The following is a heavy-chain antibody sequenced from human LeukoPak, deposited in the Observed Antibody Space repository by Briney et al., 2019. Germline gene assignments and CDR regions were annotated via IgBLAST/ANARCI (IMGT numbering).Heavy chain of an antibody. J-gene: IGHJ3*02. Sequence: GASVKVSCKASGYTFTSFGFSWVRQAPGQGLEWMGWISAYNGNTNYAQKLQGRVTMTTDTSTSTAYMELRNLRSDDTGVYYCARDIYTMVRGTLLDAFDIWGQGTMVIVSS. CDR3: ARDIYTMVRGTLLDAFDI. CDR2: ISAYNGNT. CDR1: GYTFTSFG. D-gene: IGHD3-10*01. V-gene: IGHV1-18*01.